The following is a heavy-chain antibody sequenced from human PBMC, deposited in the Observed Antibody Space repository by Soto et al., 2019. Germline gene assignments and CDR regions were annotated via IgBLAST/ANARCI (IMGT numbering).Heavy chain of an antibody. CDR1: GFTFSSYG. J-gene: IGHJ4*02. D-gene: IGHD3-22*01. Sequence: PGGSLRLSCAASGFTFSSYGMHWVRQAPGKGLEWVAVIWYDGSNKYYADSVKGRFTISRDNSKNTLYLQMNSLRAEDTAVYYCARDHYYDSSGYYYPADYWGQGTLVTVSS. V-gene: IGHV3-33*01. CDR3: ARDHYYDSSGYYYPADY. CDR2: IWYDGSNK.